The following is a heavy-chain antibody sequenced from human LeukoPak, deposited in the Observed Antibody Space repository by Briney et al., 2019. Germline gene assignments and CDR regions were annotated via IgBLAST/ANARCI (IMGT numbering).Heavy chain of an antibody. D-gene: IGHD3-9*01. V-gene: IGHV4-59*01. CDR1: GGSISSYY. J-gene: IGHJ6*02. CDR3: ARRLSFDWIDYGMDV. Sequence: SETLSLTCTVSGGSISSYYWSWIRQPPGKGLEWIGYIYYSGSTNYNPSLKSRVTISVDTSKNQFSLKLSSVTAADTAVYYCARRLSFDWIDYGMDVWGQGTTVTVSS. CDR2: IYYSGST.